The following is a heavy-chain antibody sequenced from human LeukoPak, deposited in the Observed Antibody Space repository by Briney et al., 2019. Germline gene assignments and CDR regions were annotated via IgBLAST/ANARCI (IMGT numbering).Heavy chain of an antibody. Sequence: GGSLRLSCAASGFTFSSYGMSWVRQAPGKGLEWVSAISGSGGYTYYADSVKGRFTISRDNSKNTLYLQMNSLRAEDTAFYCARIGNPATGDYWGQGTLVTVSS. CDR1: GFTFSSYG. V-gene: IGHV3-23*01. J-gene: IGHJ4*02. CDR3: ARIGNPATGDY. CDR2: ISGSGGYT. D-gene: IGHD7-27*01.